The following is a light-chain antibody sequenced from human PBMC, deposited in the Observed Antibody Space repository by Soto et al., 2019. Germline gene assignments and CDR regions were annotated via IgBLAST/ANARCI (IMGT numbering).Light chain of an antibody. CDR3: QQYNNWLWT. CDR2: GAS. J-gene: IGKJ1*01. CDR1: QSVDSN. V-gene: IGKV3-15*01. Sequence: EIVMTQSPGTLSVSPGERVTLSCRASQSVDSNLAWYSKRPGQAPRLLIYGASTRATGIPARFSGSGSGTEFTLTISGLQSEDFAVYFCQQYNNWLWTFGQGTRVEIK.